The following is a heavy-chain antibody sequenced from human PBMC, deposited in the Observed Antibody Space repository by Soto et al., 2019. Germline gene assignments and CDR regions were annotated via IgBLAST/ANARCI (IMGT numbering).Heavy chain of an antibody. CDR3: ARSGIFGDEADAFDI. J-gene: IGHJ3*02. V-gene: IGHV1-3*01. CDR1: GYTFTSYA. CDR2: INAGNGNT. Sequence: ASVKVSCKASGYTFTSYAMHWVRQAPGQRLEWMGWINAGNGNTKYSQKFQGRVTITRDTSASTAYMELSSLRSEDTAVYYCARSGIFGDEADAFDIWGQGTMVTVSS. D-gene: IGHD3-3*01.